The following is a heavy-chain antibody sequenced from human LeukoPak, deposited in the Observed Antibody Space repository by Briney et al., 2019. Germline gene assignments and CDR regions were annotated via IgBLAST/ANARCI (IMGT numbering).Heavy chain of an antibody. D-gene: IGHD5-24*01. Sequence: PSETLSLTCTVSGGSISSYYWSWIRQPPGKGLEWIGYIYYSGSTNYNPSLKSRVTISVDTSKNQFSLKLSSVTAADTAVYYYARVDGYNSRWYFDLWGRGTLVTVSS. CDR3: ARVDGYNSRWYFDL. CDR2: IYYSGST. V-gene: IGHV4-59*01. J-gene: IGHJ2*01. CDR1: GGSISSYY.